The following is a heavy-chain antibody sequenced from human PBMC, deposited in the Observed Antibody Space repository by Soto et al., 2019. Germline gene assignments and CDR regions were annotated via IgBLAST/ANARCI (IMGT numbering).Heavy chain of an antibody. CDR3: ARDPETKEWLLSYGMDV. V-gene: IGHV1-69*05. J-gene: IGHJ6*02. D-gene: IGHD3-3*01. CDR2: IIPIFGTA. CDR1: GGTFSSYA. Sequence: QVQLVQSGAEVKKPGSSVKVSCKASGGTFSSYAISWVRQAPGQGLEWMGGIIPIFGTANYAQKFQGRVTSTPXXSXSXXYMELSSLRSEDTAVYYCARDPETKEWLLSYGMDVWGQGTTVTVSS.